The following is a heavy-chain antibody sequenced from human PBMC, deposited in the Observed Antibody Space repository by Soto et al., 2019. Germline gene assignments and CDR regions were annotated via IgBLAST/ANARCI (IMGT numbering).Heavy chain of an antibody. CDR3: ATWRSYSGSYCFHY. V-gene: IGHV1-69*06. CDR1: GGTFNTYS. Sequence: QVQLVQSGAEVRKPGASVKVTCEASGGTFNTYSINWVRQAPGRGLEWVGQIVPRYDSVNYAENFQGRVTITADKSTKTAYMELTSLRSEDTALYFCATWRSYSGSYCFHYWGQGTLVTVSS. J-gene: IGHJ4*02. CDR2: IVPRYDSV. D-gene: IGHD1-26*01.